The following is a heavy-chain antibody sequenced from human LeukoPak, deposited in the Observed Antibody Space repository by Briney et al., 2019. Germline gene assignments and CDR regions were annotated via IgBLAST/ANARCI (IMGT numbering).Heavy chain of an antibody. CDR3: ARDPSEGYFDY. CDR2: IWYDGSNI. CDR1: GFTFSRYG. J-gene: IGHJ4*02. Sequence: GGSLRLSCAASGFTFSRYGMHWVRQAPGKGLEWVAVIWYDGSNIFYADSGKGRFTISKDNSKNTLYLQMNSLRAEDTAVYYCARDPSEGYFDYWGQGTLVTVSS. V-gene: IGHV3-33*01.